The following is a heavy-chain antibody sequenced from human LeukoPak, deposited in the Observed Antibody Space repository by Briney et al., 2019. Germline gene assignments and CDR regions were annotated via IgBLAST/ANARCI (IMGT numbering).Heavy chain of an antibody. CDR1: GFSISNDW. J-gene: IGHJ4*02. V-gene: IGHV3-15*01. D-gene: IGHD3-10*01. CDR3: TLIQGWGSGSYYRDF. Sequence: GGSLRLSCAASGFSISNDWMSWVRQALGKGLEWVARVKSKGAGETTDYAAPVKGRFTISRDDSKNTLYLQMNSLKTEDTAVYYCTLIQGWGSGSYYRDFWGQGTLVTVSS. CDR2: VKSKGAGETT.